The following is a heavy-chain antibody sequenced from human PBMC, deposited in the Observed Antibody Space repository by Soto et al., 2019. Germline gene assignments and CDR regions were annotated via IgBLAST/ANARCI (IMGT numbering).Heavy chain of an antibody. Sequence: SETLSLTCTVSGGSISSFYCSWIRQPPGKGLEWIGYIYYSGSTNYNPSLKSRVTISVDTSKNQFSLKLSSVTAADTAVYYCGADYGDFGFDYWGQGTLVTVSS. CDR1: GGSISSFY. V-gene: IGHV4-59*01. J-gene: IGHJ4*02. CDR2: IYYSGST. CDR3: GADYGDFGFDY. D-gene: IGHD4-17*01.